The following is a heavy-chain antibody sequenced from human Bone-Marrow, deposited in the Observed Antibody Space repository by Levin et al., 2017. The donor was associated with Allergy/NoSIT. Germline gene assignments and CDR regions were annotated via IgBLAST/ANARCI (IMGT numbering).Heavy chain of an antibody. CDR2: MNPNSGNT. D-gene: IGHD2-15*01. CDR1: GYTFTSFD. J-gene: IGHJ3*02. Sequence: ASVKVSCRASGYTFTSFDINWVRQAPGQGLEWMGWMNPNSGNTGYAQKFQGRVTMTRNTSISTAYMELSGLRSEDTAVYYCARRRGGDCSGGSCYARDAFDIWGQGTTVTVSS. CDR3: ARRRGGDCSGGSCYARDAFDI. V-gene: IGHV1-8*01.